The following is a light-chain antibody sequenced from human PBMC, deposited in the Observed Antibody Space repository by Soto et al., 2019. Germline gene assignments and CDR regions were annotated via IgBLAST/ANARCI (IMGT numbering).Light chain of an antibody. CDR1: TSDVGGYKY. CDR3: SSYKSTSTLE. V-gene: IGLV2-14*01. CDR2: EVS. J-gene: IGLJ3*02. Sequence: QSVLTQPASVSGSPGQSITITCTGTTSDVGGYKYVSWYQQHPGKAPKLMIYEVSDRPSGVSNRFSVSKSGNTASLTISGLQAEDEADYYCSSYKSTSTLEFGGGTKLTVL.